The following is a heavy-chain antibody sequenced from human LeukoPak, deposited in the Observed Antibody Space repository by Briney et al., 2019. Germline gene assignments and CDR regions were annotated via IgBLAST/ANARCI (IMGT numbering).Heavy chain of an antibody. Sequence: KSGGSLRLSCAASGFTFSSFTMDWVRRAPGKGLEWVSSISSNSDYIYYADSVKGRFTISRDNAKNSLYLQMTSLRAEDTAVYYCARGVGATTHYFDFWGPGALVTVSS. CDR2: ISSNSDYI. V-gene: IGHV3-21*01. D-gene: IGHD1-26*01. CDR3: ARGVGATTHYFDF. CDR1: GFTFSSFT. J-gene: IGHJ4*02.